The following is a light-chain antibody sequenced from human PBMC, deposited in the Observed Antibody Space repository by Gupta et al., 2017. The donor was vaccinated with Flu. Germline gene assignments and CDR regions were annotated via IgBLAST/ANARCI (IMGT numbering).Light chain of an antibody. CDR3: QQRSNWPPLT. Sequence: ATLSLSPGERAPLSCRASQSVSSYLAWYQQKPGQAPRLLIYDASNRATGIPARFSGSGSGTDFTLTISSLEPEDFAVYYCQQRSNWPPLTFGGGTKVEIK. J-gene: IGKJ4*01. V-gene: IGKV3-11*01. CDR2: DAS. CDR1: QSVSSY.